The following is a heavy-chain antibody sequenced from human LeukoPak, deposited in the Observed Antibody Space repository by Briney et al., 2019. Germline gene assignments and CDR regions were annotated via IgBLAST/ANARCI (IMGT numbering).Heavy chain of an antibody. J-gene: IGHJ4*02. CDR2: INSDGSST. D-gene: IGHD3-10*01. CDR1: GFSFSSYW. V-gene: IGHV3-74*01. CDR3: AREWSGFGELPDY. Sequence: PGGSLRLSCAASGFSFSSYWMHWVRQAPGEGLVWVSRINSDGSSTSYADSVKGRFIISRDNAKNTLYLQMNSLRVEDTAVYYCAREWSGFGELPDYWGQGTLVTVSS.